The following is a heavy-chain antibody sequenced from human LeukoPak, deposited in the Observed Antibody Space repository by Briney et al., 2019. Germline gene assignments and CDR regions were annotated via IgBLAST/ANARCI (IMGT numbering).Heavy chain of an antibody. Sequence: SETLSLTCTVSGYSISSGYYWGWIRQSPGKGLEWIGNIYHSGSTFYNPPLKSRVTISVDTSKNQFSLNLRSLTAADTAIYYCARSDSAGWIAYDYWGQGTLVTVSS. J-gene: IGHJ4*02. CDR1: GYSISSGYY. CDR2: IYHSGST. D-gene: IGHD3-22*01. CDR3: ARSDSAGWIAYDY. V-gene: IGHV4-38-2*02.